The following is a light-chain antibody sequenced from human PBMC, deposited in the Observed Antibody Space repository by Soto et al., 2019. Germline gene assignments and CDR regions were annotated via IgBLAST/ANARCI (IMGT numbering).Light chain of an antibody. V-gene: IGLV2-14*01. J-gene: IGLJ2*01. Sequence: QAVVTQPASVSGSPGQSITISCTGTSSDVGGYNYVSWYQQHPGKAPKLLIYAVNDRPSGISDRFSGAKSDNTASLTISGLQAEDEADYYCSSYTSSGTYVVFGGGTQLTVL. CDR1: SSDVGGYNY. CDR2: AVN. CDR3: SSYTSSGTYVV.